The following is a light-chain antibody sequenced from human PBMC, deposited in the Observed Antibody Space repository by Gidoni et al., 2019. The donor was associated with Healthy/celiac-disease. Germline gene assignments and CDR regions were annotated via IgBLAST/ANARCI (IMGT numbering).Light chain of an antibody. Sequence: SDELTQPPQVSVSPGQTASITCSGDKLGYKYACWYQQKPGQSPVLVIYQDSKRPSGIPERFSGSNSGNTATLTISGTQAMDEADYYCQAWDSSTEVVFGGGTKLTVL. J-gene: IGLJ2*01. CDR1: KLGYKY. CDR2: QDS. V-gene: IGLV3-1*01. CDR3: QAWDSSTEVV.